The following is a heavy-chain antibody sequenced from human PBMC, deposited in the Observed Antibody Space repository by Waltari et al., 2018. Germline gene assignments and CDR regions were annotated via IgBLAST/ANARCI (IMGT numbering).Heavy chain of an antibody. D-gene: IGHD6-19*01. J-gene: IGHJ6*03. CDR1: GYTFTGYY. Sequence: QVQLVQSGAEVKKPGASVKVSCKASGYTFTGYYMNWVRQAPGQGLEWMGRINPNSGGTNYAQKFQGRVTMTRDTSISTAYMELSRLRSDDTAVYYCARAGSGWYGYYYYYYMDVWGKGTTVTVSS. CDR3: ARAGSGWYGYYYYYYMDV. CDR2: INPNSGGT. V-gene: IGHV1-2*06.